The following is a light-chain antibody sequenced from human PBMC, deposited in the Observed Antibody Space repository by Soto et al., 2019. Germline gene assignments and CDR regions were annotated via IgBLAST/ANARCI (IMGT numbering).Light chain of an antibody. Sequence: ETVVTQSPGTLSLSPGERATLSCRASQSISSTYLAWYQQKPGQAPRLLIYGASTRATGIPDRFSGSGSGTDFTLTISRLEPEDFAVYYCQQYGSSLPIYTFGQGTKLEIK. V-gene: IGKV3-20*01. CDR2: GAS. CDR3: QQYGSSLPIYT. J-gene: IGKJ2*01. CDR1: QSISSTY.